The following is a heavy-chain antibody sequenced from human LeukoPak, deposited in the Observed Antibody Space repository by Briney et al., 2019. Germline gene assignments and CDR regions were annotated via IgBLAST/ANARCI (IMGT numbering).Heavy chain of an antibody. J-gene: IGHJ4*02. CDR2: INHSGST. Sequence: SETPSLTCAVYGGSFSGYYWSWIRQPPGKGLEWIGEINHSGSTNYNPSLKSRVTISVDTSKNQFSLKLSSVTAADTAVYYCARGLKKRWLQLGYYYFDYWGQGTLVTVSS. CDR3: ARGLKKRWLQLGYYYFDY. V-gene: IGHV4-34*01. D-gene: IGHD5-24*01. CDR1: GGSFSGYY.